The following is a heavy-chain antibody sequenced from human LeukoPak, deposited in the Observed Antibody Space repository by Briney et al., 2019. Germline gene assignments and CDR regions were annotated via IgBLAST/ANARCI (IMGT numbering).Heavy chain of an antibody. J-gene: IGHJ3*02. CDR1: GYTFTGYY. CDR3: ARLTTSGNAFDI. CDR2: INPNSGGT. V-gene: IGHV1-2*02. Sequence: GASVKVSCKASGYTFTGYYIHWVRQAPGQGLEWMGWINPNSGGTNYAQKFQGRVTMTRDTSTSTVYMELSSLRSEDTAVYYCARLTTSGNAFDIWGQGTMVTVSS. D-gene: IGHD4-17*01.